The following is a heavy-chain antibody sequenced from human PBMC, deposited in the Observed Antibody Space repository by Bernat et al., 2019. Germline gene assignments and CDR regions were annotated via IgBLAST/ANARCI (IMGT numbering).Heavy chain of an antibody. CDR2: ISYDGSNK. D-gene: IGHD5-24*01. V-gene: IGHV3-30*18. CDR1: GFTFSSYG. Sequence: QVQLVESGGGVVQPGRSLRLSCAASGFTFSSYGMHWVRQAPGKGLEWVAVISYDGSNKYYADSVKGRFTISRDNSKNTLYLQMNSLRAEDTAVYYCAKDGREMATIFFFDNWGQGTLVTVSS. CDR3: AKDGREMATIFFFDN. J-gene: IGHJ4*02.